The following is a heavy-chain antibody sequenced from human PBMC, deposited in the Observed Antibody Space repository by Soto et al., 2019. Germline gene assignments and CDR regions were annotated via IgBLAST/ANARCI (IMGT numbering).Heavy chain of an antibody. D-gene: IGHD3-16*01. CDR1: GGSIINSGYY. Sequence: QVQLQQSGPGLVKASQTLSLTCTVSGGSIINSGYYWNWIRQHPGKGLEWVGYIYYSGETSYNPSLKSRLTISVDTSKNRFSLNLSSVTAADTAVYYCARDRGGENYYYGMDVWGQGTTVIVSS. V-gene: IGHV4-31*03. J-gene: IGHJ6*02. CDR3: ARDRGGENYYYGMDV. CDR2: IYYSGET.